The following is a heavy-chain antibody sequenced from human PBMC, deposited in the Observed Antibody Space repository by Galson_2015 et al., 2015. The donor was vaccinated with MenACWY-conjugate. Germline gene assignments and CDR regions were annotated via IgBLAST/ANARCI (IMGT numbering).Heavy chain of an antibody. CDR2: IHHSGST. CDR1: GASISTDY. J-gene: IGHJ4*02. CDR3: ARWVAVKMIEY. V-gene: IGHV4-59*01. D-gene: IGHD6-19*01. Sequence: LSLTCSVSGASISTDYWSWIRQPPGKGLEWIGYIHHSGSTKYNPSLKTRITMSMDTSENQFSLKLSSVTAADTAVYYCARWVAVKMIEYCGQGTLVTVSS.